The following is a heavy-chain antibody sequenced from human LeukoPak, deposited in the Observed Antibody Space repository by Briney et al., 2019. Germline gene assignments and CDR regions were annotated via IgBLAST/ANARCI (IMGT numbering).Heavy chain of an antibody. CDR3: ALYNWNDGFFDY. CDR2: ISSSSSII. Sequence: SGGSLRLSCAGSGFTLSSYSMNWVRQAPGRGLEWVSYISSSSSIIYYADSVKGRFTISRDNAKNSLYLEMHSLRDEDTAVYYCALYNWNDGFFDYWGQGTLVTVSS. CDR1: GFTLSSYS. J-gene: IGHJ4*02. V-gene: IGHV3-48*02. D-gene: IGHD1-20*01.